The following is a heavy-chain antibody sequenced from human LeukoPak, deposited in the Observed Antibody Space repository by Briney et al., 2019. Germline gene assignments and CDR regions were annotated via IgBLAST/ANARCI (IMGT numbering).Heavy chain of an antibody. J-gene: IGHJ4*02. D-gene: IGHD6-13*01. CDR2: VGLGGDP. Sequence: GGSLRLSCAASGFTFTSYAMTWVRQAPGKGLELVSSVGLGGDPYYADSVKGRFTISRDNSESTLYLQMSSLRGEDTAVYYCARGGIAEVGQLGFWGQGTLVTVSS. V-gene: IGHV3-23*01. CDR1: GFTFTSYA. CDR3: ARGGIAEVGQLGF.